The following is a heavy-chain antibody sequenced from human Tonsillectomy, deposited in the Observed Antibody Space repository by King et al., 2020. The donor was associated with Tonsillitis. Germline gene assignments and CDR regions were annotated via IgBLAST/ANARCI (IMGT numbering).Heavy chain of an antibody. Sequence: VQLQESGPGLVKPSETLSLTCTVSGGSISSYYWSWIRQPPGKGLELIGYIYYSENTYYNPSLKSRVTISVDTSRNQFSLKLSSVTAPDTAVYYCARDHHLGTAYSSAWYGSWFDPWGQGTLVTVSS. J-gene: IGHJ5*02. V-gene: IGHV4-59*01. D-gene: IGHD6-19*01. CDR1: GGSISSYY. CDR3: ARDHHLGTAYSSAWYGSWFDP. CDR2: IYYSENT.